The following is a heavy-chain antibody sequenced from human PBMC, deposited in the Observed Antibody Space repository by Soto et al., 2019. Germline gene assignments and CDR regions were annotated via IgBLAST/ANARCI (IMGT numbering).Heavy chain of an antibody. Sequence: QVELVPSGAEVKKPGASVKFSCNASGYTFTRYDLNWLRQATGQGLEWMGWMNPNSGHKNYEQKLQGRVPMTTDTSTSTAYMELRSLRSDDTDVYYCALYSYDSSGSEYWGQGTLVTVAS. J-gene: IGHJ4*02. D-gene: IGHD3-22*01. CDR2: MNPNSGHK. CDR1: GYTFTRYD. CDR3: ALYSYDSSGSEY. V-gene: IGHV1-8*01.